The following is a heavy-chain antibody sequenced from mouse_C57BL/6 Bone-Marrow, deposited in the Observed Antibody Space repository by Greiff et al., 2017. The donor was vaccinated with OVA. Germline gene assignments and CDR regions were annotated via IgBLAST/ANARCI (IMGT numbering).Heavy chain of an antibody. CDR1: GFTFSDYY. CDR3: ARLRQLRSPYFDY. Sequence: EVMLVESGGGLVQPGGSLKLSCAASGFTFSDYYMYWVRQTPEKRLEWVAYISNGGGSTYYPDTVKGRFTISRDNAKNTLYLQMSRLKSEDTAMYYCARLRQLRSPYFDYWGQGTTLTASS. D-gene: IGHD3-2*02. V-gene: IGHV5-12*01. CDR2: ISNGGGST. J-gene: IGHJ2*01.